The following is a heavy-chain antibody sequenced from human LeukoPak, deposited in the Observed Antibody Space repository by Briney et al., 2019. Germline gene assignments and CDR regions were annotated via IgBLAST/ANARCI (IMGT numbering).Heavy chain of an antibody. V-gene: IGHV4-34*01. CDR3: ARQRKGRVTAGGFDP. CDR2: INHSGST. D-gene: IGHD2-21*02. J-gene: IGHJ5*02. CDR1: GGSFSGYY. Sequence: SGTLSLTCAVYGGSFSGYYWSWIRQPPGKGLEWIGEINHSGSTNYNPSLKNRVTISVDTSKNQFSLKLSSVTAADTAVYYCARQRKGRVTAGGFDPWGQGTLVTVSS.